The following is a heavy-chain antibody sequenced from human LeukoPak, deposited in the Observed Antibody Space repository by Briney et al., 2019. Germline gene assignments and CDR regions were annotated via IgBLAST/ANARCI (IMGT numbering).Heavy chain of an antibody. CDR3: ARSRPLAYCGGDCSLDP. CDR2: INPNSGGT. Sequence: ASVKVSCKASGYTFTGYYMHWVRQAPGQGLEWMGWINPNSGGTNYAQKFQGRVTMTRDTSISTAYMELSRLRSDDTAVYYCARSRPLAYCGGDCSLDPWGQGTLVTVSP. J-gene: IGHJ5*02. CDR1: GYTFTGYY. V-gene: IGHV1-2*02. D-gene: IGHD2-21*02.